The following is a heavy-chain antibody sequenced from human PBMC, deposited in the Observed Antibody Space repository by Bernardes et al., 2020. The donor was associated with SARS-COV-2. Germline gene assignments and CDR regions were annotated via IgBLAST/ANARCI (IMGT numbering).Heavy chain of an antibody. V-gene: IGHV3-21*01. CDR1: GFTFSSSS. Sequence: GGSMRLSCAASGFTFSSSSMNWVRQAPGKGLEWVSSINRASSYIYYADSVQGRFTISRDNAKNSLYLQMNSLGAEDTAIYYCAGESGHGFGSSWVDYWGQGTLVTVSS. J-gene: IGHJ4*02. D-gene: IGHD6-13*01. CDR3: AGESGHGFGSSWVDY. CDR2: INRASSYI.